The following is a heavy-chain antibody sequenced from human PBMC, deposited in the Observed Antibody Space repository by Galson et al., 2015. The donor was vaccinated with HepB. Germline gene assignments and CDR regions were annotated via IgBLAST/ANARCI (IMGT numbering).Heavy chain of an antibody. J-gene: IGHJ6*02. CDR1: GFTFNNYA. D-gene: IGHD2-2*01. V-gene: IGHV3-23*01. Sequence: SLRLSCAASGFTFNNYAMSWVRQAPGKGLEWVSAISSSGDSTFYADSVKGRFTISRDNSKNTLSLQMSNLRAEDTAVYYCAKYCITTGCSSYYAMDMWGQGTTVTVSS. CDR3: AKYCITTGCSSYYAMDM. CDR2: ISSSGDST.